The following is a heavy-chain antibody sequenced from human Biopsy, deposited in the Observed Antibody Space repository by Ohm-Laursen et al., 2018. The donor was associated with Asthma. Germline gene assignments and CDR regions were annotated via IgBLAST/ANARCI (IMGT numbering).Heavy chain of an antibody. Sequence: SLRLSCAASGFPISNYGMHWVRQAPGKGLEWVAGIFFDGSNKYYADSVKGRFTISRDNSKDTLYLQVNSLRGDDTAVYYCARGKTWGRSYYFDYWGQGTLATVSS. CDR3: ARGKTWGRSYYFDY. D-gene: IGHD6-6*01. CDR2: IFFDGSNK. CDR1: GFPISNYG. J-gene: IGHJ4*02. V-gene: IGHV3-30*19.